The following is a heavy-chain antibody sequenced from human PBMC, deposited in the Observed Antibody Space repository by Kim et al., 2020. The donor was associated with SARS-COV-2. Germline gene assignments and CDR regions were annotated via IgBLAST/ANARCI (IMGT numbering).Heavy chain of an antibody. CDR3: AKALTAFRFCGIDV. J-gene: IGHJ6*02. D-gene: IGHD3-9*01. CDR2: ITNDGSNK. Sequence: GGSLRLSCAASGFTFSCYGMHWVRQAPGKGLEWVGVITNDGSNKYYADSVKGRFTISRDISKNTLYLQMNSLRAEDTAVYFCAKALTAFRFCGIDVWGQGTPVTVSS. CDR1: GFTFSCYG. V-gene: IGHV3-30*18.